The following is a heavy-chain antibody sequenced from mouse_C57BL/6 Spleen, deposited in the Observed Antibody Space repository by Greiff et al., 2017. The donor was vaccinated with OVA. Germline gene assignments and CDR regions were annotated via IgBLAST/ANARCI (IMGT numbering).Heavy chain of an antibody. Sequence: QVQLKQPGAELVKPGASVKMSCKASGYTFTSYWITWVKQRPGQGLEWIGDIYPGSGSTNYNEKFKSKATLTVDTSSSTAYMQLSSLTSEDSAVYYCARGGYYGSSYHFDDWGQGTTLTVSS. V-gene: IGHV1-55*01. J-gene: IGHJ2*01. D-gene: IGHD1-1*01. CDR2: IYPGSGST. CDR3: ARGGYYGSSYHFDD. CDR1: GYTFTSYW.